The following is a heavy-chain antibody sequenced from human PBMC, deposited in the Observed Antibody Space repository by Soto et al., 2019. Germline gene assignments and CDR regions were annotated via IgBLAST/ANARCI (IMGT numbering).Heavy chain of an antibody. V-gene: IGHV4-31*03. D-gene: IGHD6-13*01. CDR2: IYYSGST. CDR3: ARALLPPYSSSSSWFDP. CDR1: GGSISSGGYY. Sequence: PSETLSLTCTVSGGSISSGGYYWSWIRQHPGKGLEWIGYIYYSGSTYYNQSLKSRVTISVDPSKNQISLKLGSVTAADTAVYYCARALLPPYSSSSSWFDPWGQGTLVTVSS. J-gene: IGHJ5*02.